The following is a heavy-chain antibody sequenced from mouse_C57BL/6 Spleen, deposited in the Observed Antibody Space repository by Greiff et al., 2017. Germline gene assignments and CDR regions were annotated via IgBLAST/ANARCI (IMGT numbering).Heavy chain of an antibody. CDR2: ISDGGSYT. Sequence: EVKLVESGGGLVKPGGSLKLSCAASGFTFSSYAMSWVRQTPEKRLEWVATISDGGSYTYYPDNVKGRFTISRDNAKNNLYLQMSHLKSEDTAMYYCARVITTGFAYWGQGTLVTVSA. V-gene: IGHV5-4*03. CDR3: ARVITTGFAY. D-gene: IGHD1-1*01. CDR1: GFTFSSYA. J-gene: IGHJ3*01.